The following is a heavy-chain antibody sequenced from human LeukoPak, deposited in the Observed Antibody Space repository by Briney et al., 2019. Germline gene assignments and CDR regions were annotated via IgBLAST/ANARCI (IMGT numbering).Heavy chain of an antibody. J-gene: IGHJ4*02. D-gene: IGHD2-15*01. CDR1: GFTFSSYA. CDR3: AKSSGRTGY. V-gene: IGHV3-23*01. CDR2: ISGSGGST. Sequence: RGSLRLSCAASGFTFSSYAMSWVRQAPGKGLEWVSAISGSGGSTYYADSVKGRFTISRDNSKNTLYLQTDSLRAEDTAVYYCAKSSGRTGYWGQGTLVTVSS.